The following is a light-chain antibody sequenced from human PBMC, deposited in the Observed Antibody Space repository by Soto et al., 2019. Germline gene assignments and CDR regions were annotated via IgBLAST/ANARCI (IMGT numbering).Light chain of an antibody. CDR3: SSYAGSNNPYV. CDR1: SGDIGGYDY. Sequence: QSVLTQPPSASGSPGQSVTISCTGTSGDIGGYDYVSWYQQHPGKAPKLMIYEVTKRPLGVPDRFSGSKSGNTASLTVSGLQAEDEADYYCSSYAGSNNPYVFGTGTKLTV. V-gene: IGLV2-8*01. J-gene: IGLJ1*01. CDR2: EVT.